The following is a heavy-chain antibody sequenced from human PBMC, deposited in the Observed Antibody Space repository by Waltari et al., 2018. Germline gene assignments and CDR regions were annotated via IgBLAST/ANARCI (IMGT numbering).Heavy chain of an antibody. CDR1: VGSLTYNY. CDR2: IYYSGST. D-gene: IGHD4-17*01. V-gene: IGHV4-59*12. J-gene: IGHJ4*02. Sequence: PGLVKPSETLSLTCAVSVGSLTYNYWSWIRQPPGKGIEWIAYIYYSGSTHYNPSLRSRLTISVDTSKNQFSLNMSSVTATDTAVYYCARGVGSGDYNLDYWGQGTLVTVSS. CDR3: ARGVGSGDYNLDY.